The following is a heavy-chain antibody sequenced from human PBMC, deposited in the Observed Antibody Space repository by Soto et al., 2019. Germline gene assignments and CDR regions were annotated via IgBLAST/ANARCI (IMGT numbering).Heavy chain of an antibody. CDR1: GFTFSSDS. CDR2: ISSSGEDI. Sequence: PGGSLRLSCAASGFTFSSDSMNWVRQAPGKGLEWVSSISSSGEDIHYADSVKGRFTISRDNAKNLLYLQMDSLRAEDTAVYYCARGTPYTTGWYYFDFWGQGTLVTVSS. J-gene: IGHJ4*02. D-gene: IGHD6-19*01. CDR3: ARGTPYTTGWYYFDF. V-gene: IGHV3-21*01.